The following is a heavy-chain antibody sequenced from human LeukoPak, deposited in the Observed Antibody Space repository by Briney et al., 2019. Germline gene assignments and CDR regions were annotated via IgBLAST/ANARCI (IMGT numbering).Heavy chain of an antibody. CDR3: ASSRYCSSTSCYPPYYYYGMDV. CDR2: IIPIFGTA. J-gene: IGHJ6*02. Sequence: SVKVSCKASGGTFSSYAISWVRQAPGQGLEWMGGIIPIFGTANYAQKFQGRVTITADESTSTAYMELSSLGSEDTAVYYCASSRYCSSTSCYPPYYYYGMDVWGQGTTVTVSS. D-gene: IGHD2-2*01. V-gene: IGHV1-69*01. CDR1: GGTFSSYA.